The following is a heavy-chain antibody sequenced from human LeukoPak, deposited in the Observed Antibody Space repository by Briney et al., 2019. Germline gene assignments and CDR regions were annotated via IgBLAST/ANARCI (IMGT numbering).Heavy chain of an antibody. Sequence: SQTLSLTCTVSGGSISSGNYYWSWIRQPAGKGLEWIGRIYASGSTNYNPSLKSRVTISVDTSKNQFSLKLSSVTAADTAVYYCARDFPDCSGGSCYGTFDYWGQGTLVTVSS. V-gene: IGHV4-61*02. CDR2: IYASGST. J-gene: IGHJ4*02. D-gene: IGHD2-15*01. CDR3: ARDFPDCSGGSCYGTFDY. CDR1: GGSISSGNYY.